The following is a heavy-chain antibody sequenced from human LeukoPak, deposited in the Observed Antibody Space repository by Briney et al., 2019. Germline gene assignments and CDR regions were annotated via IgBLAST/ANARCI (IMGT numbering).Heavy chain of an antibody. CDR3: ARSQCVYGSGTYCDFAY. D-gene: IGHD3-10*01. V-gene: IGHV1-2*02. Sequence: ASVKVSCKASGYTFTGYYMHWVRQAPGQGLEWMGWINPNGGGTNYAQKFQGRVTMTRDTSASTTYLEVSRLTSDDTAVYFCARSQCVYGSGTYCDFAYWGQGTLVTVSS. J-gene: IGHJ4*02. CDR1: GYTFTGYY. CDR2: INPNGGGT.